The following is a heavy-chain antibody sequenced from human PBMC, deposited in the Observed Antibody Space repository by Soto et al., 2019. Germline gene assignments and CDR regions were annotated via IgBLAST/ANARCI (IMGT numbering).Heavy chain of an antibody. D-gene: IGHD2-21*02. CDR1: GDSITWTSCY. CDR3: ARGPPIVMGTTIVPRNYYFDY. Sequence: SETLSLTCTLSGDSITWTSCYWGWIRQPPGKGLEWVGDVYYSGSTYYNPSLKSRVTVSIDTSKNQFFLTVNSVTAADTAVYFCARGPPIVMGTTIVPRNYYFDYWGQGTLVTVSS. CDR2: VYYSGST. J-gene: IGHJ4*02. V-gene: IGHV4-39*01.